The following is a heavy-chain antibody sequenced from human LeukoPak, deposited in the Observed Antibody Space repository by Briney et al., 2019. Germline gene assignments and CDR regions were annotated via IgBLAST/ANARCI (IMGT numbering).Heavy chain of an antibody. D-gene: IGHD3-22*01. V-gene: IGHV3-23*01. CDR1: GCTFSTYA. Sequence: PGGALRLSCAASGCTFSTYAMSWVRQAPGKGLEWVSLIGGSDGRTRYADSVKGRFTISRDSSKNTVYLEMNSLRAEDTAVYYCAKDSSSYDWGYMDVWGKGTTVTISS. CDR3: AKDSSSYDWGYMDV. CDR2: IGGSDGRT. J-gene: IGHJ6*03.